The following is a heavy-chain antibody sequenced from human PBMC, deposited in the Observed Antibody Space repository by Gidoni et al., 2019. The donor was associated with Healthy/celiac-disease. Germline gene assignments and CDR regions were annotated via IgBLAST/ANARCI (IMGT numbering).Heavy chain of an antibody. J-gene: IGHJ3*02. CDR2: IYYSGST. D-gene: IGHD6-6*01. CDR3: ARRPGEQLASNDAFDI. CDR1: AGSVSSSSYY. Sequence: LQLQESGTGLVKPSETLSLTCTVSAGSVSSSSYYWGWLRQPPGKGLEWIGSIYYSGSTYYNPSLKSRVTISVDTAKNQFSLKLSTVTAADTAVYYCARRPGEQLASNDAFDIWGQGTMVTVSS. V-gene: IGHV4-39*01.